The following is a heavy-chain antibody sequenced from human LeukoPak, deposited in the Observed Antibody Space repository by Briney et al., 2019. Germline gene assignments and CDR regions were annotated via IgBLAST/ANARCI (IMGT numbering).Heavy chain of an antibody. CDR3: ANCMDNDWYFDL. D-gene: IGHD2-2*03. CDR1: GFTFSSYA. V-gene: IGHV3-23*01. CDR2: ISGSGGST. J-gene: IGHJ2*01. Sequence: GGSLRLSCAASGFTFSSYAMSWVRQAPGKGLEWVSAISGSGGSTYYVDSAKGRFTISRDNSKNTLYLQMNSLRAEDTAVYYCANCMDNDWYFDLWGRGTLVTVSS.